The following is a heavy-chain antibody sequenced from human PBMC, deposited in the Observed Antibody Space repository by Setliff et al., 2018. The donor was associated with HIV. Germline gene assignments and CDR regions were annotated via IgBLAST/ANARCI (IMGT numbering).Heavy chain of an antibody. J-gene: IGHJ4*02. D-gene: IGHD3-10*01. V-gene: IGHV4-39*07. Sequence: SETLSLTCSVSGSSISSNSYWWAWIRQPPGKGLEYIGTIYHRGGTFNNPSLKSRLTMSVDTSKNQFSLKLSLVTAADTAVYFCARSIYGSGSYPLDYWGQGILVTVSS. CDR2: IYHRGGT. CDR1: GSSISSNSY. CDR3: ARSIYGSGSYPLDY.